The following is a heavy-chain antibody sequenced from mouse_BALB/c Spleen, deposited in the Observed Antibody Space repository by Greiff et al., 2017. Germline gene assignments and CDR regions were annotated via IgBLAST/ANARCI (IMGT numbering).Heavy chain of an antibody. V-gene: IGHV7-3*02. Sequence: DVKLVESGGGLVQPGGSLRLSCATSGFTFTDYYMSWVRQPPGKALEWLGFIRNKANGYTTEYSASVKGRFTISRDNSQIILYLQMNTLRAEDSATYSCARESTFDYWGQGTTLTVSS. CDR1: GFTFTDYY. CDR3: ARESTFDY. D-gene: IGHD2-1*01. CDR2: IRNKANGYTT. J-gene: IGHJ2*01.